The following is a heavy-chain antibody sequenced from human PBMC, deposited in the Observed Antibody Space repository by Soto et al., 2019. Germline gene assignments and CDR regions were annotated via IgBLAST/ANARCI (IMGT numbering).Heavy chain of an antibody. Sequence: QVQLQESGPGLVKPSQTLSLTCTVSGGSISSGGYYWSWIRQHPGKGLEWIGYIYYSGSTYYNPSLKSRVTISVDTSKNQFSLKLSSVTAADTTVYYCVRRRDGYNGPVFDYWGQGTLVTVSS. J-gene: IGHJ4*02. V-gene: IGHV4-31*03. D-gene: IGHD5-12*01. CDR3: VRRRDGYNGPVFDY. CDR1: GGSISSGGYY. CDR2: IYYSGST.